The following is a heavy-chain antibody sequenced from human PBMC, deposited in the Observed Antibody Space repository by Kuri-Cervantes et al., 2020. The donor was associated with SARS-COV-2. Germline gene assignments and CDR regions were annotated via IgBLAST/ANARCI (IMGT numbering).Heavy chain of an antibody. D-gene: IGHD1-26*01. CDR3: ARGYYSHFDY. CDR1: GYTFITYG. Sequence: ASVQVSCRASGYTFITYGISWVRQAPGQGLEWLGWISVWNRNTDYAQKVQGRVIITTDTSTSKAYMELRSLRSDDTAVYLCARGYYSHFDYWGQGTLVTVSS. J-gene: IGHJ4*02. V-gene: IGHV1-18*04. CDR2: ISVWNRNT.